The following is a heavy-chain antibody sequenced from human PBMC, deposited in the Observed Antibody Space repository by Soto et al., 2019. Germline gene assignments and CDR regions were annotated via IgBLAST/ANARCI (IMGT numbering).Heavy chain of an antibody. J-gene: IGHJ5*02. CDR3: AGDYDSWGDDWFDP. D-gene: IGHD3-16*01. V-gene: IGHV1-18*01. CDR1: GYTFTDFG. Sequence: QVHLVQSGGEMKKLGASVKVSCKASGYTFTDFGISLVRQAPGQGLEWMGWISGFDGDRNYAQKVQGRVTLTTDTSATTAYMELRRLTSDDAAIYYCAGDYDSWGDDWFDPWGQGSLVTVSS. CDR2: ISGFDGDR.